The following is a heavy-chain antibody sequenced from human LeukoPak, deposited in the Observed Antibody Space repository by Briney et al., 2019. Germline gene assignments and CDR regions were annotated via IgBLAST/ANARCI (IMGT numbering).Heavy chain of an antibody. V-gene: IGHV3-48*03. CDR3: ARDSISGVNDAFDM. D-gene: IGHD2-15*01. Sequence: GGSLRLSCAASGFTFSSYEMNWVRQAPGKGLEWVSYITNSGSTIYYADSVKGRFTISRDNAKNSLHLQMNSLRAEDTAVYYCARDSISGVNDAFDMWGQGTMVTVSS. CDR2: ITNSGSTI. J-gene: IGHJ3*02. CDR1: GFTFSSYE.